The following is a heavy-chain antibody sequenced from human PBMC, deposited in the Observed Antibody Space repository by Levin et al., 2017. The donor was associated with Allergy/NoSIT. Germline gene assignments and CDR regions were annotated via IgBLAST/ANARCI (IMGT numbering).Heavy chain of an antibody. CDR1: GGSISTYY. V-gene: IGHV4-59*13. CDR2: IHYSGST. Sequence: PSETLSLTCTVSGGSISTYYWNWIRQTPGKGLEWIGSIHYSGSTRSNPSLKSRLTISVDTSKNQFSLKLTSVTAADTAVYYCARWDYDFWSGYYTNWGQGLLVTVS. D-gene: IGHD3-3*01. CDR3: ARWDYDFWSGYYTN. J-gene: IGHJ4*02.